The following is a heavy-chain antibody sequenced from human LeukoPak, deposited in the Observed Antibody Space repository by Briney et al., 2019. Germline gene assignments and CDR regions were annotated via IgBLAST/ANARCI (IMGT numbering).Heavy chain of an antibody. D-gene: IGHD3-3*01. Sequence: GGSLRLSCAASGFIFSSYSMTWARQAPGKGLEWVANLDQGGSGDFYLDSVRGRFTISRDNAKNSLYLQMDSLRVEDTAVYYCARDVSLGFWSGYSDYWGQGILVAVAS. J-gene: IGHJ4*02. CDR2: LDQGGSGD. CDR3: ARDVSLGFWSGYSDY. CDR1: GFIFSSYS. V-gene: IGHV3-7*01.